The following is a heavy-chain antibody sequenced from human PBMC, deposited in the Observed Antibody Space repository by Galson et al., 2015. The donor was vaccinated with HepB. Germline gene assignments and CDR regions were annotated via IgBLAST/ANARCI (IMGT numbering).Heavy chain of an antibody. D-gene: IGHD6-19*01. CDR3: ARGPRWLAPQYSALDV. V-gene: IGHV4-34*01. J-gene: IGHJ6*01. Sequence: ETLSLTCAVYGGSFSSSSWSWIRQPPGKGLEWIGEGTHNGSTNYNPSLRSRVIMTLDTSKNQFSLRLTSVSAADTAVYFCARGPRWLAPQYSALDVWGQGTTVIVSS. CDR2: GTHNGST. CDR1: GGSFSSSS.